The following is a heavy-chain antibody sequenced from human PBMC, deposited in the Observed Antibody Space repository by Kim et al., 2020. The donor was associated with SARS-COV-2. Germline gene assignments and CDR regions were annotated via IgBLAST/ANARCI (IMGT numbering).Heavy chain of an antibody. Sequence: SETLSLTCTVSGGSISSYYWSWIRQPPGKGLEWIGYIYYSGSTNYNPSLKSRVTISVDTSKNQCSLKLSSVTAADTAVYYCASLELDGSGSYYQDVWGKGTTVTVSS. J-gene: IGHJ6*04. CDR2: IYYSGST. CDR1: GGSISSYY. D-gene: IGHD3-10*01. CDR3: ASLELDGSGSYYQDV. V-gene: IGHV4-59*01.